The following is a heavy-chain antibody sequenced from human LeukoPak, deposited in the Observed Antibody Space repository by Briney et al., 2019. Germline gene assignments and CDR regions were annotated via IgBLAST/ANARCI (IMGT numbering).Heavy chain of an antibody. J-gene: IGHJ6*03. V-gene: IGHV1-2*06. CDR3: ARVRGSPSLWYCYMDV. Sequence: ASVKVSCKASGYTFTGYYMQWVRQAPGQGLEWMGRINPNSGGTNYAQKFQGRVTMTRDTSISTAYMELSRLRSDDTAVYYCARVRGSPSLWYCYMDVWGKGTTVTVSS. CDR1: GYTFTGYY. CDR2: INPNSGGT. D-gene: IGHD3-10*01.